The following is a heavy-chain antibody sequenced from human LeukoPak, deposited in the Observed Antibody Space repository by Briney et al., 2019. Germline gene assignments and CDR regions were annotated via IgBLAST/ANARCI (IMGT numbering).Heavy chain of an antibody. Sequence: GGSLRLSCAASGFTFSDYYMSWIRQAPGKGLEWVSYISTSSSTIYYADSVKGRFTISRDNARNSLLLQMNSLRAEDTAVYYCVRGRTSAARTVFDFWGQGTLVTVSS. V-gene: IGHV3-11*04. J-gene: IGHJ4*02. CDR2: ISTSSSTI. D-gene: IGHD6-6*01. CDR1: GFTFSDYY. CDR3: VRGRTSAARTVFDF.